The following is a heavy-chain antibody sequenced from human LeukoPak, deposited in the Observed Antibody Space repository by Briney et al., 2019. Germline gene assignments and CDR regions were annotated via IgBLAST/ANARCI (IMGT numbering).Heavy chain of an antibody. J-gene: IGHJ4*02. Sequence: PSETLSLTCTVSGGSISGYYWSWIRQPPGKGLEWIGEINHSGSTNYNPSLKSRVTISVDTSKNQFSLKLSSVTAADTAVYYCARDSSSWWGQGTLVTVSS. CDR1: GGSISGYY. D-gene: IGHD6-13*01. V-gene: IGHV4-34*01. CDR3: ARDSSSW. CDR2: INHSGST.